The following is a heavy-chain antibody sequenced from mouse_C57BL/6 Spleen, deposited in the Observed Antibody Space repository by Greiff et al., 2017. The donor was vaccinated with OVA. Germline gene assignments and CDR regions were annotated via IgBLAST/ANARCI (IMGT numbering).Heavy chain of an antibody. CDR2: IDPSDSYT. J-gene: IGHJ1*03. Sequence: QVQLQQPGAELVKPGASVKLSCKASGYTFTSYWMQWVKQRPGQGLEWIGEIDPSDSYTNYNQKFKGKATLTVDTSSSTAYMQLSSLTSEDSAVYYCARAHRHWYFDVWGTGTTVTVSS. CDR3: ARAHRHWYFDV. CDR1: GYTFTSYW. V-gene: IGHV1-50*01.